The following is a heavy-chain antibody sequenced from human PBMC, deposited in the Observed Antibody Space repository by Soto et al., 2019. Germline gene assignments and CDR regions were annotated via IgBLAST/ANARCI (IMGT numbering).Heavy chain of an antibody. CDR1: GGTFSSYA. Sequence: SVKVSCKASGGTFSSYAISWVRQAPGQGLEWMGGIIPIFGTANYAQKFQGRVTITADESTSTAYMELSSLRSEDTAVYYCARRGIAAAGTWYNWFDPWGQGTLVTVSS. D-gene: IGHD6-13*01. CDR3: ARRGIAAAGTWYNWFDP. J-gene: IGHJ5*02. V-gene: IGHV1-69*13. CDR2: IIPIFGTA.